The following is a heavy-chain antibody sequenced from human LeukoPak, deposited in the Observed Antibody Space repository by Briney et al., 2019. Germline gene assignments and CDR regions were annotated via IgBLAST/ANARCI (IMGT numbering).Heavy chain of an antibody. CDR3: ARGRTYYDILTGYYKLGDFDY. V-gene: IGHV3-23*01. CDR1: GFTFSSYA. D-gene: IGHD3-9*01. Sequence: GGSLRLSCAASGFTFSSYAMSWVRQAPGKGLEWVSAISGSGGSTYYADSVKGRFTISRDNAKNSLYLQMNSPRAEDTAVYYCARGRTYYDILTGYYKLGDFDYWGQGTLVTVSS. CDR2: ISGSGGST. J-gene: IGHJ4*02.